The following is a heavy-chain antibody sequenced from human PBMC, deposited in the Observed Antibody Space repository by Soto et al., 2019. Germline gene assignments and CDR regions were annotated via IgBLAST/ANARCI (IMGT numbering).Heavy chain of an antibody. D-gene: IGHD2-2*01. V-gene: IGHV4-34*01. CDR1: GGSFSGYY. J-gene: IGHJ5*02. CDR2: INHSGST. CDR3: ARGPFLLGYCGRASCSTLRNWFDP. Sequence: SETLSLTCAVYGGSFSGYYWSWIRQPPGKGLEWIGEINHSGSTNYNPSLKSRVTISVDTSKNQFSLKLSSVTAADTAVYYCARGPFLLGYCGRASCSTLRNWFDPWGQGTLVTVSS.